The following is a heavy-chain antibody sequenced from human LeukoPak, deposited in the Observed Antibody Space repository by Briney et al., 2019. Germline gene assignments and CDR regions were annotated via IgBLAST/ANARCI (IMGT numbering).Heavy chain of an antibody. Sequence: SETLSLTCAVSGGSISSGGYSWSWIRQPPGKGLEWIGYIYHSGSTYYNPSLKSRVTISVDRSKNQFCLKLSSVTAADTAVYYCARGSYYDILHAFDIWGQGTMVTVSS. J-gene: IGHJ3*02. CDR3: ARGSYYDILHAFDI. CDR1: GGSISSGGYS. CDR2: IYHSGST. D-gene: IGHD3-9*01. V-gene: IGHV4-30-2*01.